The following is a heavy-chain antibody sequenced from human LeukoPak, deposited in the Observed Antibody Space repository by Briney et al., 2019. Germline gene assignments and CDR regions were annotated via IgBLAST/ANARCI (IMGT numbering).Heavy chain of an antibody. V-gene: IGHV1-18*01. D-gene: IGHD3-9*01. J-gene: IGHJ6*03. CDR1: GYTFTSYG. CDR2: ISAYNGNT. Sequence: ASVKVSCKASGYTFTSYGISWVRQAPGQGLEWMGWISAYNGNTNYAQKLQGRVTMTTDTSTSTAYMELRSLRSDDTAVYYCARGGYFDWLPNYYYYYMDVWGKGTTVTISS. CDR3: ARGGYFDWLPNYYYYYMDV.